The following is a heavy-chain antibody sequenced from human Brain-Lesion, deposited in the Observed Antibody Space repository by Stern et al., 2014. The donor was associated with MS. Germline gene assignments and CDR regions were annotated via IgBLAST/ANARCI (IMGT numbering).Heavy chain of an antibody. CDR1: GGSVRSTSYA. J-gene: IGHJ5*02. CDR2: IYYRGNT. D-gene: IGHD2-15*01. Sequence: VQLVESGPGLVKPSETLSLTCTVAGGSVRSTSYAWAWIRQPPGKGLEWIGTIYYRGNTYHSPSLNSRPTISLDTSKNHFPLQLRSVTAADTAVYYCAGEEDIRYCSGGSCTGNWFDPWGQGTLVTVSS. CDR3: AGEEDIRYCSGGSCTGNWFDP. V-gene: IGHV4-39*02.